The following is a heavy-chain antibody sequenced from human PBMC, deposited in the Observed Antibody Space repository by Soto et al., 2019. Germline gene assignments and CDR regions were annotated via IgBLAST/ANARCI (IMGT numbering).Heavy chain of an antibody. CDR2: ISGSDTST. J-gene: IGHJ3*02. Sequence: GGSLRLSCAASGFTFSSYAMSWVRQAPGKGLEWVSAISGSDTSTYYADSVKGRFTISRDNSKNTLYLQMNSLTAEDTAVYYCAKTPRYCSGGSCYGGAFDIWGQGTMVTVSS. CDR1: GFTFSSYA. D-gene: IGHD2-15*01. V-gene: IGHV3-23*01. CDR3: AKTPRYCSGGSCYGGAFDI.